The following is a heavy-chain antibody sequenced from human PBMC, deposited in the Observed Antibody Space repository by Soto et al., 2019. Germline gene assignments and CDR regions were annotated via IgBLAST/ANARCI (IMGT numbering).Heavy chain of an antibody. J-gene: IGHJ2*01. CDR1: GDSVSSGY. V-gene: IGHV4-59*02. CDR3: AKTYYDFSSGSKYWYFDL. D-gene: IGHD3-3*01. CDR2: IYYSGST. Sequence: QVQLQESGPGLVKPSETLSLTCTVSGDSVSSGYWSWIRQPPGKGLEYIGYIYYSGSTNYNPSLKSRVNISVDTSKIQFSLRLSSVTAADTAVYYCAKTYYDFSSGSKYWYFDLWGRGIIHTVSS.